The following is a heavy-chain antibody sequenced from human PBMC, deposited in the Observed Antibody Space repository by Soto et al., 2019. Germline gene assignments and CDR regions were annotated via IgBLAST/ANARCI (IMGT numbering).Heavy chain of an antibody. J-gene: IGHJ4*02. D-gene: IGHD3-22*01. V-gene: IGHV4-34*09. Sequence: PSETLSLTCAVYGGSFSGYYWSWIRQPPGKGLEWIGYIYYSGSTYYNPSLKSRVTISVDTSKNQFSLKLSSVTAADTAVYYCASHFLFYDSSGYPGFDYWGQGTLVTVSS. CDR2: IYYSGST. CDR3: ASHFLFYDSSGYPGFDY. CDR1: GGSFSGYY.